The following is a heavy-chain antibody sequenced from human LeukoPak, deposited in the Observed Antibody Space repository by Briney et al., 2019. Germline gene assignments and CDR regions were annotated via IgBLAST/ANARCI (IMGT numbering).Heavy chain of an antibody. V-gene: IGHV1-18*01. CDR3: ARVGLDFWSGDTHYYYYMDV. J-gene: IGHJ6*03. CDR1: GYTFTSYG. Sequence: GASVKVSCKASGYTFTSYGISWVRQAPGQGLEWMGWISAYNGNTNYAQKLQGRVTMTTDTSTSTAYMELRSLRSDDTAVYYCARVGLDFWSGDTHYYYYMDVRGKGTTVIVSS. CDR2: ISAYNGNT. D-gene: IGHD3-3*01.